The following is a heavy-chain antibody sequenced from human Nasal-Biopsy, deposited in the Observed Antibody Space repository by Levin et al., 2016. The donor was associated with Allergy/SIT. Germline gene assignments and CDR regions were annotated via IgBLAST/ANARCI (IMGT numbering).Heavy chain of an antibody. D-gene: IGHD3-9*01. CDR1: GFSFSSYT. J-gene: IGHJ3*01. Sequence: GSLRLSCAASGFSFSSYTMHWVRQAPGKGLEWVAVIWFDGSNKYYRDSVEGRFTTSRDDSSSTMHLQMSSLRVEDTAVYYCARASLDPLTGYLFDAFDLWGQGTVVTVSS. V-gene: IGHV3-30*07. CDR2: IWFDGSNK. CDR3: ARASLDPLTGYLFDAFDL.